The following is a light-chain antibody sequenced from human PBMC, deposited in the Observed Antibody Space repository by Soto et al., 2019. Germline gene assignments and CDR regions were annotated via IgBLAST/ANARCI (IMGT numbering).Light chain of an antibody. Sequence: QSVLTQPPSVSGAPGQRVTISCTGSSSNIGTGYDVHWYQQLPGTAPKLLIYGNSNRPSGVPDRFSGSKSGTSASLAITGLQAEDEADYYCQSFDSSRVYVFGTGTKVTVL. CDR2: GNS. CDR3: QSFDSSRVYV. V-gene: IGLV1-40*01. J-gene: IGLJ1*01. CDR1: SSNIGTGYD.